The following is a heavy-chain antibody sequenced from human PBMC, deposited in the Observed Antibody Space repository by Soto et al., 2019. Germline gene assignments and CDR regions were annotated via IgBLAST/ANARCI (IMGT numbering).Heavy chain of an antibody. CDR1: GDTFTTYA. J-gene: IGHJ5*02. CDR3: ARNYGFGETYNWFDP. CDR2: IIPIFGAP. D-gene: IGHD3-10*01. V-gene: IGHV1-69*01. Sequence: QVQLVQSGAEVKKPVSSVKVSCKASGDTFTTYAMSWVRQAPGQGLEWMGGIIPIFGAPKYAQKFKGRVTITADESTTTAYMELSSLRSEDTAVYYCARNYGFGETYNWFDPWGQGTLVTVSS.